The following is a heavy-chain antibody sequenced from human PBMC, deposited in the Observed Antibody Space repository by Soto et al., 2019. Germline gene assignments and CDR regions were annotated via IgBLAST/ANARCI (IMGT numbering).Heavy chain of an antibody. J-gene: IGHJ4*02. V-gene: IGHV4-59*08. D-gene: IGHD3-9*01. CDR1: SGSIDNVDW. CDR3: AGLNDVLTGYRYFDY. Sequence: PSETLSLTCAVSSGSIDNVDWWSWIRQPPGKGLEWIGYVFFRGNTNYNPSLKSRVTISIDTSRSQFSLKLTSVTAADTAVYYCAGLNDVLTGYRYFDYWGQGTLVTVSS. CDR2: VFFRGNT.